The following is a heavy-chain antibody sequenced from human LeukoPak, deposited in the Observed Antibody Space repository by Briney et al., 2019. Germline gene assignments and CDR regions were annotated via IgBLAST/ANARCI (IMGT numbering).Heavy chain of an antibody. V-gene: IGHV3-49*03. CDR1: GFTFDDYA. Sequence: GGSLRLSCTASGFTFDDYAMSWFRQAPGKGLEWVGFIRSKAYGGTTEYAASVKGRFTISRDDSKSIAYLQMNSLKTEDTALYYCTRDRNPYSSSQYCFDYWGQGTLVTVSS. CDR3: TRDRNPYSSSQYCFDY. CDR2: IRSKAYGGTT. J-gene: IGHJ4*02. D-gene: IGHD6-13*01.